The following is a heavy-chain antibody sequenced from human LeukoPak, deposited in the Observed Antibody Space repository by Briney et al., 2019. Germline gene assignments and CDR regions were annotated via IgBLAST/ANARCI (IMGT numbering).Heavy chain of an antibody. CDR1: GGSINNYY. CDR3: ARGIGYCSSTSCRNYYYYGMDV. D-gene: IGHD2-2*01. CDR2: IYTRGST. Sequence: SSETLSLTCTVSGGSINNYYWSWIRQPAGKGLEWIGRIYTRGSTNYNPSLKSRVTMSVDTSKNQFSLKLSSVTAADTAVYYCARGIGYCSSTSCRNYYYYGMDVWGQGTTVTVSS. J-gene: IGHJ6*02. V-gene: IGHV4-4*07.